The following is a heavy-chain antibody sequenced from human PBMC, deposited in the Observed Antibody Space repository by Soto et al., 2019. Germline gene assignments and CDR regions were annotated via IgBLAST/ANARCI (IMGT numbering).Heavy chain of an antibody. J-gene: IGHJ3*02. CDR1: EVTSSSYS. Sequence: CGAAEVTSSSYSTNCVSQAPGKGLEWVSYISSSSSTIYYADSVKGRFTISRDNAKNSLYLQMNSLRAEDTAVYYCARVLEWLDAFDIWGQGTMLTVS. D-gene: IGHD3-3*01. CDR2: ISSSSSTI. V-gene: IGHV3-48*01. CDR3: ARVLEWLDAFDI.